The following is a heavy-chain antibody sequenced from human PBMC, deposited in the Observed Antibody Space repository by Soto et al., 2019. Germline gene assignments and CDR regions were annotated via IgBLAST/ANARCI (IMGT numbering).Heavy chain of an antibody. CDR3: AKGSRRHYGMDV. Sequence: GGSLRLSCAASGFTFSSYAMSWVRQAPGKGLEWVSAIRGSGGSTYYADSVKGRFTISRNNSKNALYLQMNSLRAEDTAVYCCAKGSRRHYGMDVWGQGTTVTVSS. V-gene: IGHV3-23*01. CDR1: GFTFSSYA. CDR2: IRGSGGST. J-gene: IGHJ6*02.